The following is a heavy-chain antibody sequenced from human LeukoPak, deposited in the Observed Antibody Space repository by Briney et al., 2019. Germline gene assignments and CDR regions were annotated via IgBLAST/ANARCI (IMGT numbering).Heavy chain of an antibody. J-gene: IGHJ4*02. D-gene: IGHD6-13*01. Sequence: ASVKVSCKASGYTFTSYGISWVRQAPGQGLEWMGWISAYNGNTNYAQKLQGRVTMTTDTSTSTAYMELRSLRSDDTAVYYCARDLGGSPRSWHHRPTRFDYWGQGTLVADSS. CDR2: ISAYNGNT. CDR3: ARDLGGSPRSWHHRPTRFDY. V-gene: IGHV1-18*01. CDR1: GYTFTSYG.